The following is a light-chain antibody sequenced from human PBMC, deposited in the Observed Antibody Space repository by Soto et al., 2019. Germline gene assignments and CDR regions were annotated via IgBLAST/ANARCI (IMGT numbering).Light chain of an antibody. CDR3: QQRHNWIT. CDR1: QRVSGGF. J-gene: IGKJ5*01. V-gene: IGKV3D-20*02. Sequence: GLAQAPATLSVSPGESATLYCGASQRVSGGFLDWYQQKPGLAPRLILYATSFRATGIPARFSGSGLGTDFTLPISSLEPEDFAVYYCQQRHNWITFAQGTRLEIK. CDR2: ATS.